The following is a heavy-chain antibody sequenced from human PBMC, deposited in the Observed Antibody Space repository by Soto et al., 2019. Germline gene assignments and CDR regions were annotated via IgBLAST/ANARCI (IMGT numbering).Heavy chain of an antibody. CDR1: GGTFSSYA. D-gene: IGHD5-18*01. CDR3: ARADTAMVTAPDY. J-gene: IGHJ4*02. CDR2: IIPIFGTA. Sequence: ASVKVSCKASGGTFSSYAISWVRQAPGQGLEWMGGIIPIFGTANYAQKFQGRVTITADESTSTAYMELSSLRSEDTAVYYCARADTAMVTAPDYWGQGTLVTVSS. V-gene: IGHV1-69*13.